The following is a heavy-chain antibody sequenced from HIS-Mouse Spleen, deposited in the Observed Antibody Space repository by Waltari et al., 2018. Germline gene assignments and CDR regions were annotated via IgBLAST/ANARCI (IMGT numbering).Heavy chain of an antibody. J-gene: IGHJ2*01. Sequence: QLQLQESGPGLVKPSETLSLTCTFSGGSISRRSYYWGWVRQPPWKGLEWMGSIYYSGSTYYNPSRKSRVTISVDTSKNQFSLKLSSVTAADTAVYYCAREIPYSSSWYDWYFDLWGRGTLVTVSS. CDR3: AREIPYSSSWYDWYFDL. CDR1: GGSISRRSYY. D-gene: IGHD6-13*01. CDR2: IYYSGST. V-gene: IGHV4-39*07.